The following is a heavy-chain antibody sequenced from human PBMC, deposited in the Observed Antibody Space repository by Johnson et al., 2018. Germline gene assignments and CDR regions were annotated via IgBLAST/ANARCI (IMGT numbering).Heavy chain of an antibody. V-gene: IGHV3-30*18. CDR3: AKGSDYNCDFEKCYSFMDV. J-gene: IGHJ6*03. CDR2: ISYDGSNK. CDR1: GFTFSNYG. D-gene: IGHD1-1*01. Sequence: QVQLQESGGGVVQPGRSLRVSCAASGFTFSNYGMHWVRQAAGKGLEWLAFISYDGSNKDYADSVKGRFNISRDKTKNTLYLQMNSLRAEDTAVYFCAKGSDYNCDFEKCYSFMDVWGTGTTVIVSS.